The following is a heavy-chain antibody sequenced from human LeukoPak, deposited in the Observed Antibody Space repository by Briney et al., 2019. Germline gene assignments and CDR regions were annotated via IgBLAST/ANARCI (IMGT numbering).Heavy chain of an antibody. CDR3: AASREMATILVY. CDR2: IYYSGST. CDR1: GGSISSYY. V-gene: IGHV4-59*01. Sequence: SETLSLTCTVSGGSISSYYWSWLRQPPGKGLEWIGYIYYSGSTNYNPSLKSRVTISVDTSKNQFSLKLSSVTAADTAAYYCAASREMATILVYWGQGTLVTVSS. D-gene: IGHD5-24*01. J-gene: IGHJ4*02.